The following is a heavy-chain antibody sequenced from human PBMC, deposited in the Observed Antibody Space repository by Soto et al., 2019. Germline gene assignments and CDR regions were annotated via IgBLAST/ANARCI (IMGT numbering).Heavy chain of an antibody. Sequence: EVQLLESGGGLVQPGGSLRLSCAGSGFTFRSFAMTWVRQAPGKGLEWVSVISGSGATAYYADSVRGRFAVSRANSKNTVHLQMNSLRVEDTAVYYCARESRYSYCPYYYCYAMDVWGPGKTVNASS. CDR1: GFTFRSFA. CDR2: ISGSGATA. J-gene: IGHJ6*01. D-gene: IGHD3-10*01. CDR3: ARESRYSYCPYYYCYAMDV. V-gene: IGHV3-23*01.